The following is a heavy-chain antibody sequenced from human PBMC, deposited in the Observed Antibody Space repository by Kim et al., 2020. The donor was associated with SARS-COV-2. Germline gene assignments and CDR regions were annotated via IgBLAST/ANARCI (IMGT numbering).Heavy chain of an antibody. D-gene: IGHD4-17*01. Sequence: GGSLRLSCAASGFTFSSYAMSWVRQAPGKGLEWVSVIYSGGSSTYYADSVKGRFTISRDNSKNTLYLQMNSLRAEDTAVYYCAKGGDYGDYAIPYWGQGTLVTVSS. CDR3: AKGGDYGDYAIPY. V-gene: IGHV3-23*03. CDR2: IYSGGSST. CDR1: GFTFSSYA. J-gene: IGHJ4*02.